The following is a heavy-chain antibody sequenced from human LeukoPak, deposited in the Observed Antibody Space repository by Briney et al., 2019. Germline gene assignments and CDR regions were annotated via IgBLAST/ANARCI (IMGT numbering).Heavy chain of an antibody. CDR1: GYTFTSYD. V-gene: IGHV1-8*01. CDR2: MNPNSDNT. D-gene: IGHD2-2*01. CDR3: ARRYCSSTSCLYYGMDV. Sequence: ASVKVSCKASGYTFTSYDINWVRQATGQGLEWLGWMNPNSDNTGYAQKFQGRVTMTRNTSTSTAYMELSSLRSEDKAVYYCARRYCSSTSCLYYGMDVWGQGTTVTVSS. J-gene: IGHJ6*02.